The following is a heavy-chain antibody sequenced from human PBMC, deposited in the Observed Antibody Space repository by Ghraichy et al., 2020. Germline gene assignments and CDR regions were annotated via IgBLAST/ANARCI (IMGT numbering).Heavy chain of an antibody. J-gene: IGHJ4*02. D-gene: IGHD3-22*01. CDR3: AKLPLYDSSGESDY. V-gene: IGHV3-30*02. CDR1: GVNINNYG. Sequence: GGSLRLSCIVSGVNINNYGMHWVRQAPGKGLEWVAFIRHDGSRRFYADSVKGRFTISRDTSKNMLDLQLDSLRGEDTAIYYCAKLPLYDSSGESDYWGQGTLVAVS. CDR2: IRHDGSRR.